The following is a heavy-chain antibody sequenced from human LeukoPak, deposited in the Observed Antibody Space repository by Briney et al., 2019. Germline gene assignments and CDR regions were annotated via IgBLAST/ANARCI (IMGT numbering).Heavy chain of an antibody. Sequence: GGSLRLSCAASGFTFSDYWMTWVRQAPGKGLEWVANIKQDGSVKNYVDSVKGRFTISRDNAKNSLFLQMNSLRVEDTAVYYCARHFDWSMVPTSWFDPWGQGTLVTVSS. J-gene: IGHJ5*02. CDR1: GFTFSDYW. D-gene: IGHD3-9*01. CDR3: ARHFDWSMVPTSWFDP. V-gene: IGHV3-7*01. CDR2: IKQDGSVK.